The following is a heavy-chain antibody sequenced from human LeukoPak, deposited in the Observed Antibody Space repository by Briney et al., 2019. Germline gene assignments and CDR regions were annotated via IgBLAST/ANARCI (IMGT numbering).Heavy chain of an antibody. CDR3: AREGYCSGTTCSPLVY. V-gene: IGHV1-69*04. Sequence: GSSVKVSCKASGGTFSSYAISWVRQAPGQGLEWMGRIIPILGIANYAQKFQGRATITADKSTSTAYMELSSLRSEDTAVYYCAREGYCSGTTCSPLVYWGQGSLVTVPS. CDR2: IIPILGIA. CDR1: GGTFSSYA. D-gene: IGHD2-2*01. J-gene: IGHJ4*02.